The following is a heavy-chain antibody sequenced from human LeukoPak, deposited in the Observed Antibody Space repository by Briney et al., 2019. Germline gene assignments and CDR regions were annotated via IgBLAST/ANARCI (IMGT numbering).Heavy chain of an antibody. CDR2: IYYSGST. CDR1: GGFISSYY. V-gene: IGHV4-59*01. D-gene: IGHD3-16*01. Sequence: SETLSLTCTVSGGFISSYYWSWIRQPPGKGLEWIGYIYYSGSTNYNPSLKSRVTISVDTSKSQFSLKLSSVTAADTAVYYCARDGGPAFDIWGQGTMVTVSS. CDR3: ARDGGPAFDI. J-gene: IGHJ3*02.